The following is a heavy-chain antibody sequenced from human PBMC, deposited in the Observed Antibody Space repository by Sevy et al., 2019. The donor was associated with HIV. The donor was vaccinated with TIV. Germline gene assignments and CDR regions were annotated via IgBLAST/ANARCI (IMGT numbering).Heavy chain of an antibody. CDR3: ARVKVRRNPAFDI. Sequence: SETLSLTCTVSGGSISSYYWSWIRQPPGKGLEWIGYIYYSGSTNYNPSLKSRVTISVDTSKTQFSLKLGSVTAADTAVYYCARVKVRRNPAFDIWGQGTMVTVSS. J-gene: IGHJ3*02. V-gene: IGHV4-59*01. CDR2: IYYSGST. CDR1: GGSISSYY.